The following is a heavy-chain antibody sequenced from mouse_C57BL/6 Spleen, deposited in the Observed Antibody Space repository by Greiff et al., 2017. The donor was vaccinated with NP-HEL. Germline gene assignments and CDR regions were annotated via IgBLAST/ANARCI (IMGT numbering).Heavy chain of an antibody. CDR1: GYAFSSSW. D-gene: IGHD4-1*01. J-gene: IGHJ4*01. Sequence: QVQLKESGPELVKPGASVKISCKASGYAFSSSWMNWVKQRPGKGLEWIGRIYPGDGDTNYNGKFKGKATLTAAKSSSTAYMQLSSLTSEDSAVYCCARKDLGRYAMDYWGQGTSVTVSS. V-gene: IGHV1-82*01. CDR3: ARKDLGRYAMDY. CDR2: IYPGDGDT.